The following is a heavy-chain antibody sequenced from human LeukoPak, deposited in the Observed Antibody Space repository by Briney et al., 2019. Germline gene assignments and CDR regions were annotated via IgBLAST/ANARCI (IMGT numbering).Heavy chain of an antibody. CDR1: GVSITSYY. J-gene: IGHJ4*02. CDR2: IYYSGNT. CDR3: ERHPSGSGHLDY. V-gene: IGHV4-59*08. Sequence: SETLSLTCTVSGVSITSYYWSWVRQPPGKGLEWIGYIYYSGNTDYNPSLKSRVAISVDTSKNQFSLKLNSVTAADTAVYYCERHPSGSGHLDYRGQRTLVTVSS. D-gene: IGHD3-10*01.